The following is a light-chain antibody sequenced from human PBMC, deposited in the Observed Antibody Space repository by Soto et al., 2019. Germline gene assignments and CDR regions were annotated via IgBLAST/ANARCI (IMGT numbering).Light chain of an antibody. V-gene: IGKV3-15*01. CDR1: RSVSTN. J-gene: IGKJ4*01. CDR3: QQYDKSLPPVT. CDR2: GAS. Sequence: DIILTQSPAIVSVSPGERATLSCRASRSVSTNLAWYQHKHGQAPRLLIYGASTRVTDIPPRFSGSGSGTDFTLTINYLKSEDFGVYYCQQYDKSLPPVTFGGGTKVEI.